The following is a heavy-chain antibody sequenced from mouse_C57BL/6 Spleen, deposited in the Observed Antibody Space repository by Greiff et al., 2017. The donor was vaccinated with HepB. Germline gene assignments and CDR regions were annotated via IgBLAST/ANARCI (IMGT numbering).Heavy chain of an antibody. CDR3: ARSWDYDDAWFAY. J-gene: IGHJ3*01. CDR1: GYTFTSYW. Sequence: QVHVKQPGAELVKPGASVKMSCKASGYTFTSYWITWVKQRPGQGLEWIGDIYPGSGSTNYNEKFKSKATLTVDTSSSTAYMQLSSLTSEDSAVYYCARSWDYDDAWFAYWGQGTLVTVSA. D-gene: IGHD2-4*01. CDR2: IYPGSGST. V-gene: IGHV1-55*01.